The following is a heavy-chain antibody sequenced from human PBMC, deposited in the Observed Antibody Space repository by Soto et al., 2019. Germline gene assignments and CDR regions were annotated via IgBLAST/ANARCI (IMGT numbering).Heavy chain of an antibody. CDR2: IYTSGST. CDR3: PTHSKNYYYYYGMDV. CDR1: GGSISSYY. Sequence: PSETLSLTCTVSGGSISSYYWSWIRQPAGKGLEWIGRIYTSGSTNYNPSLKSRVTMSVDTSKNQFSLKLSSVTAADTAVYYCPTHSKNYYYYYGMDVWGQGTTVTVS. J-gene: IGHJ6*02. V-gene: IGHV4-4*07.